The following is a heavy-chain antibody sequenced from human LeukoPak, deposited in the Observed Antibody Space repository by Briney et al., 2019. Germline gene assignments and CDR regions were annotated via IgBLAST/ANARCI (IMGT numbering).Heavy chain of an antibody. CDR3: VKAEGSGNIRYYCMDV. J-gene: IGHJ6*03. V-gene: IGHV3-23*01. Sequence: GGSLRLSCAASGFSFGYYAMSWVRQAPGKGLEWVSAISGTGAGTYYADSVKGRLTVSRDNSKNTLWLQMNNVRAEDTAVYYCVKAEGSGNIRYYCMDVWGKGTTVTVSS. D-gene: IGHD1-26*01. CDR1: GFSFGYYA. CDR2: ISGTGAGT.